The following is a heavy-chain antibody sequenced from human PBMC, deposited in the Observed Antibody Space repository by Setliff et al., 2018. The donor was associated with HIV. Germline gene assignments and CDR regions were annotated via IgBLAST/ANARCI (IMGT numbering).Heavy chain of an antibody. CDR3: ARDDVAAPGSHHDY. Sequence: ASVKVSCKASGYTFTDYAIYWMRQAPGQRPEWMAWIITGNGDTHYSQKFRDRVTVTRDTSANTAFMELNTLTSEDTAVYYCARDDVAAPGSHHDYWGQGTLVTVSS. D-gene: IGHD6-13*01. CDR1: GYTFTDYA. J-gene: IGHJ4*02. V-gene: IGHV1-3*04. CDR2: IITGNGDT.